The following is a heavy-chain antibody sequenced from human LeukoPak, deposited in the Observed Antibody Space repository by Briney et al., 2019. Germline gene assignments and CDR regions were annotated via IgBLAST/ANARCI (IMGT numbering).Heavy chain of an antibody. Sequence: SETLSLTCAVYGGSFSGYYWSWIRQPPGKGLEWIGEINHSGSTNYNPSLKSRVTISVDTSKNQFSLKLSSVTAADTAVYYCAAYCSVIDCHGEWGQGTLVTVSS. V-gene: IGHV4-34*01. CDR1: GGSFSGYY. CDR2: INHSGST. J-gene: IGHJ4*02. CDR3: AAYCSVIDCHGE. D-gene: IGHD2-15*01.